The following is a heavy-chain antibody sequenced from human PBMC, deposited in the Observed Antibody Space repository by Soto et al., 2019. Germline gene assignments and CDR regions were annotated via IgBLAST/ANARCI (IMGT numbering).Heavy chain of an antibody. CDR1: GFTFSSYA. V-gene: IGHV3-23*01. D-gene: IGHD6-19*01. CDR3: AKDRSGWYSSPIDY. J-gene: IGHJ4*02. Sequence: VGSLRLSCAASGFTFSSYAMSWVRQAPGKGLEWVSAISGSGGSTYYADSVKGRFTISRDNSKNTLYLQMNSLRAEDTAVYYCAKDRSGWYSSPIDYWGQGTLVTVSS. CDR2: ISGSGGST.